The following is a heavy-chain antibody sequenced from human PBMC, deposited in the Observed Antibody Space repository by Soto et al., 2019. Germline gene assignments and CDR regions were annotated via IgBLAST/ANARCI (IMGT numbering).Heavy chain of an antibody. CDR3: AKNGGTSRRGWFLQN. J-gene: IGHJ4*02. Sequence: GGSLRLSCAASGFTFDDYAMHWVRQAPGKGLEWVSGISWNSGSIGYADYVEGRFTISRDNAKNSLYLQMNSLRAEDTALYYCAKNGGTSRRGWFLQNWGQGTLVTVSS. CDR2: ISWNSGSI. V-gene: IGHV3-9*01. D-gene: IGHD6-19*01. CDR1: GFTFDDYA.